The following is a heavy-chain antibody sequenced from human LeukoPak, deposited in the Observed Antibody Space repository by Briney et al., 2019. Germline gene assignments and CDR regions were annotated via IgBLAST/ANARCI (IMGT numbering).Heavy chain of an antibody. J-gene: IGHJ4*02. D-gene: IGHD7-27*01. V-gene: IGHV3-15*01. CDR2: IKSKSEGETT. Sequence: PGGSLRPSCAASGFTFSFTNAWMNWVRQAPGKGLEWVGHIKSKSEGETTDFAAPVKGRFTISRDDSKNTVYLQMNSLKTEDTAVYYCATPPGYWGSAPFDFWGQGTVVTVSS. CDR1: GFTFSFTNAW. CDR3: ATPPGYWGSAPFDF.